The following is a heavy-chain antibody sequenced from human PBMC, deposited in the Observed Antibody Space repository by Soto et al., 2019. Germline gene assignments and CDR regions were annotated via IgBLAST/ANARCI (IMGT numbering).Heavy chain of an antibody. CDR2: ISPDNGNT. CDR3: ARALRYSCYAGMDV. CDR1: GYTFTLYG. J-gene: IGHJ6*02. Sequence: VQLVQSGGEVTKPGASVKVSCKASGYTFTLYGINWVRQAPGQGLEWMGWISPDNGNTNYAQKLQGRVTMTTDTSTSTAYMEPRSLRSDDTAGCYGARALRYSCYAGMDVWGQGTTVTVSS. D-gene: IGHD5-12*01. V-gene: IGHV1-18*01.